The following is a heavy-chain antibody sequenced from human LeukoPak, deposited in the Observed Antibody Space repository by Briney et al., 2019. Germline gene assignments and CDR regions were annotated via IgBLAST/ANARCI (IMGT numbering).Heavy chain of an antibody. D-gene: IGHD2-2*01. CDR3: ARGPVIPAAIDDFWDYFDY. CDR1: GGSISSCDYY. CDR2: IYYSGST. J-gene: IGHJ4*02. V-gene: IGHV4-30-4*08. Sequence: SQTLSLTCTVSGGSISSCDYYWSWIRQPPGKGLEWIGYIYYSGSTYYNPSLKSRVTISVDTSKNQFSLKLSSVTAADTAVYYCARGPVIPAAIDDFWDYFDYWGQGTLVTVSS.